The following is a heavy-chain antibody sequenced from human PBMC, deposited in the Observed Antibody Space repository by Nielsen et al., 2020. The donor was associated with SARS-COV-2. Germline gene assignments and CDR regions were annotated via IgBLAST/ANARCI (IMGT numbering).Heavy chain of an antibody. J-gene: IGHJ4*02. CDR2: ISSSSSTI. CDR1: GFTFSSYS. Sequence: GGSLRLSCAASGFTFSSYSMNWVRQAPGKGLEWVSYISSSSSTIYYADSVKGRFTISRDNSKNTLYLQMNSLRAEDTAVYYCARDLRFGEEQHDYWGQGTLVTVSS. D-gene: IGHD3-10*01. V-gene: IGHV3-48*01. CDR3: ARDLRFGEEQHDY.